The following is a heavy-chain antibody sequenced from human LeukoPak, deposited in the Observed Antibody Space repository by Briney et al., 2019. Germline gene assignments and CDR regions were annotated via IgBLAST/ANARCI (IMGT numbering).Heavy chain of an antibody. Sequence: GGSLRLSCAASGFTFNTHWMHWVRQAPGKGLVWVSRINTDGSTTNYADSVKGRFTISRDNAKNTLYLQMNSLRAEDTAVYYCARALNWNQIDYWGQGSLVSVSS. V-gene: IGHV3-74*01. CDR2: INTDGSTT. J-gene: IGHJ4*02. CDR1: GFTFNTHW. CDR3: ARALNWNQIDY. D-gene: IGHD1-20*01.